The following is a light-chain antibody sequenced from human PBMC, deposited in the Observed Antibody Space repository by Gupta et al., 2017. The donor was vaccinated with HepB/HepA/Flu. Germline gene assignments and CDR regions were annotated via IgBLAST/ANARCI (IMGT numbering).Light chain of an antibody. V-gene: IGKV3-15*01. CDR3: RQYLLGPGT. Sequence: IVLPQSPATLSVSPGERAALPCRASQTRNSHVAWYQKKPGQAPRLLIFNRSTRGTAIPARFSGRGSGTDFTLKISSMKSEDVVVYYCRQYLLGPGTFGQGTKVEIK. CDR1: QTRNSH. CDR2: NRS. J-gene: IGKJ1*01.